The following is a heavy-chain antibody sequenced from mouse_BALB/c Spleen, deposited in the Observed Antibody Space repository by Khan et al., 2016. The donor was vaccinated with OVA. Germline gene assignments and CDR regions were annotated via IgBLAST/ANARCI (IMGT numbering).Heavy chain of an antibody. V-gene: IGHV1-4*01. CDR3: GREGAYFRSDGWFAY. D-gene: IGHD2-14*01. J-gene: IGHJ3*01. Sequence: QVQLQQSGAELARPGASVKMSCKASGYTFTSYTIHWVRQRPGQALEWIGHINPSNYYTNYNQNFKDKAALIVDKSSSTAYMQLSSLTSEDSAVYYCGREGAYFRSDGWFAYWGQGTLVTVSA. CDR1: GYTFTSYT. CDR2: INPSNYYT.